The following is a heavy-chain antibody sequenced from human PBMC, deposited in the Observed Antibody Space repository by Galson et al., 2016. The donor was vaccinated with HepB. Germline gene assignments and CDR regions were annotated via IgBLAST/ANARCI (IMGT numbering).Heavy chain of an antibody. V-gene: IGHV4-4*02. J-gene: IGHJ4*02. CDR2: VYHSGTT. D-gene: IGHD1-26*01. CDR1: GASIINRDW. Sequence: SETLSLTCGVSGASIINRDWWTWVRQPPGKGLEWIGQVYHSGTTNYSPSLKSRATISVDNSKNQFSLMLSSVTAADTAVYYCARQYTGSHLDYWARGALVTVSS. CDR3: ARQYTGSHLDY.